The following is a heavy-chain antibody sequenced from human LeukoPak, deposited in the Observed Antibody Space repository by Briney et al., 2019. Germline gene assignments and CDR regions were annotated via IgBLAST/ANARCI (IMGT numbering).Heavy chain of an antibody. D-gene: IGHD2-8*01. J-gene: IGHJ3*02. V-gene: IGHV3-30*04. CDR1: GFTFNHYA. CDR2: ISYDGSNK. Sequence: GGSLRLSCAASGFTFNHYAMHWVRQAPGKGLEWVAVISYDGSNKYYADSVKGRFTISRDNSKNTLYLQMNSLRVEDTAVYYCARGSPVGMRAAFDIWGQGTMVTVSS. CDR3: ARGSPVGMRAAFDI.